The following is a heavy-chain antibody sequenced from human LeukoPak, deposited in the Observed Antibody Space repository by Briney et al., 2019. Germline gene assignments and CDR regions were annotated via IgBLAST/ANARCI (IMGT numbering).Heavy chain of an antibody. J-gene: IGHJ4*02. D-gene: IGHD3-22*01. CDR3: ARGVDSSGYYAIDY. CDR2: MNPNSGNT. V-gene: IGHV1-8*03. Sequence: ASVKVSCKASGYTFTSHDINWVRQATGQGLEWMGWMNPNSGNTGYAQKFQGRVTITRNTSISTAYMELSSLRSEDTAVYYCARGVDSSGYYAIDYWGQGTLVTVSS. CDR1: GYTFTSHD.